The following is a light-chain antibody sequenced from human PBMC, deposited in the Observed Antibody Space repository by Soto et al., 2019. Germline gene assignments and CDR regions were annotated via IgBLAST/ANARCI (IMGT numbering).Light chain of an antibody. V-gene: IGLV2-14*01. CDR1: SSDVGGYNY. CDR3: SSYTSSSTLV. J-gene: IGLJ3*02. CDR2: EVS. Sequence: QSALTQPASVSGSPGQSSTISCTGTSSDVGGYNYVSWYQQHPGKAPKLMIYEVSNRLSGVSNRFSGSKSGNTASLTISGLQAEDEADYYCSSYTSSSTLVFGGGTKLTVL.